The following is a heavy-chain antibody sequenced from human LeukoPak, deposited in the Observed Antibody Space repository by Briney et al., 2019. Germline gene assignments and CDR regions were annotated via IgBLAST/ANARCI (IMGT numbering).Heavy chain of an antibody. V-gene: IGHV3-9*01. CDR3: AKDDGGSFDY. Sequence: GRSLRLSCAASGFTFDDYAMHWVRQAPGKGLEWVSGISWNSGSIGYADSVKGRFTISRDNAKNSLYLQMNSLRAEDAALYYCAKDDGGSFDYWGQGTLVTVSS. CDR1: GFTFDDYA. J-gene: IGHJ4*02. CDR2: ISWNSGSI.